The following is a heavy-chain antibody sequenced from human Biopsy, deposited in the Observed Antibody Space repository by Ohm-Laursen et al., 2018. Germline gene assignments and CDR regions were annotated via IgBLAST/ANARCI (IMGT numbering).Heavy chain of an antibody. CDR2: IYNSETT. V-gene: IGHV4-39*01. CDR1: GDSISTSTTYY. J-gene: IGHJ5*02. CDR3: ARHPTGFWFDP. Sequence: SETLSLTCTVSGDSISTSTTYYWAWLRQPPGKGLEWIGSIYNSETTSYNPSLKSRGAISVDTSTNQFSLKVSSVTAADTALYHCARHPTGFWFDPWGHGTLVTVSS.